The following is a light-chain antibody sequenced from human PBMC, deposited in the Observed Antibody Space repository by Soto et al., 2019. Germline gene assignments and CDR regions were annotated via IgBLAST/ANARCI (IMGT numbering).Light chain of an antibody. CDR3: QQLNSRPFT. CDR2: SAS. Sequence: DIQLTQSPSILSASVGYRVTITCRSSPGISSYLAWYRQKPGKAPDLLIFSASTLESGVPSRFSGSGSETEFTLTISSLQPEDSATYYCQQLNSRPFTFGHGTKVDIK. CDR1: PGISSY. V-gene: IGKV1-9*01. J-gene: IGKJ3*01.